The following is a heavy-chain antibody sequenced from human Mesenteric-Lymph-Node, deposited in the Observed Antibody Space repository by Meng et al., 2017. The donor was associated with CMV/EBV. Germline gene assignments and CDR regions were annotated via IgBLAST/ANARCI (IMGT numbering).Heavy chain of an antibody. D-gene: IGHD2-15*01. CDR3: TRGSCSGGSCYLDS. J-gene: IGHJ4*02. V-gene: IGHV3-23*01. Sequence: GVLKISCAASGFTFSAYAMSWVRQAPGKGLEWVSALSGNGGYTYYADSVKGRFTISRDNSKNTLYLQMNSLRAEDTAVYYCTRGSCSGGSCYLDSWGQGTLVTVSS. CDR2: LSGNGGYT. CDR1: GFTFSAYA.